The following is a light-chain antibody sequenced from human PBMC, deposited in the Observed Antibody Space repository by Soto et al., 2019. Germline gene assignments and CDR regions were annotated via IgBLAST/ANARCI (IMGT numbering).Light chain of an antibody. CDR2: GAS. V-gene: IGKV3-20*01. J-gene: IGKJ1*01. CDR3: QQYGSSGT. CDR1: ETVSTN. Sequence: VVTQSPATLSVSPGEGATLSCRASETVSTNLAWYQQKPGQAPRLLIYGASNRATGIPDRFSGSGSGTDFTLTISRLEPEDFAVYYCQQYGSSGTFGQGTKVDIK.